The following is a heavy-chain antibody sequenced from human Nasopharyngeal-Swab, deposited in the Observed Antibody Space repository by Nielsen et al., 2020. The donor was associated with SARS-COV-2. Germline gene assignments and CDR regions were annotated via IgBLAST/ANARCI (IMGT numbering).Heavy chain of an antibody. V-gene: IGHV3-23*01. CDR3: AKDPYQPYYMDV. D-gene: IGHD2-2*01. Sequence: WIRQPPGKGLEWVSSISGSGGDTYYADSVKGRFTISRDNSKNTLYLQMNSLRAEDTAVYYCAKDPYQPYYMDVWGKGTTVTVSS. CDR2: ISGSGGDT. J-gene: IGHJ6*03.